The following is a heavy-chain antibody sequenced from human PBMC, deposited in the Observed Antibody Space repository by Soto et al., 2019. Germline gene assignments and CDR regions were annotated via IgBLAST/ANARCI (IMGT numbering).Heavy chain of an antibody. D-gene: IGHD3-22*01. Sequence: QVQLVESGGGVVQPGRSLRLSCAASGFTFSSYGMHWVRQAPGKGLEWVAVIWYDGSNKYYADSVKGRFTISRDNSKNTLYLQMNSLRAEDTAVYYCARVRKDDSSGYLVDYWGQGTLVTVSS. CDR1: GFTFSSYG. CDR3: ARVRKDDSSGYLVDY. CDR2: IWYDGSNK. V-gene: IGHV3-33*01. J-gene: IGHJ4*02.